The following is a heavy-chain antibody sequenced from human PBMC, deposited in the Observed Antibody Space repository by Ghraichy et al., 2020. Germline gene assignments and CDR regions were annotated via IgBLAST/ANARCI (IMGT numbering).Heavy chain of an antibody. CDR2: ISGSGGST. J-gene: IGHJ4*02. Sequence: LTCAASGFTFSSYAMSWIRQAPGKGLEWVSAISGSGGSTYYADSVKGRFTISRDNSKNTLYLQMNSLRAEDTAVYYCAKGAFSGSYYNGRVGFDYWGQGTLVTVSS. CDR1: GFTFSSYA. V-gene: IGHV3-23*01. D-gene: IGHD3-10*01. CDR3: AKGAFSGSYYNGRVGFDY.